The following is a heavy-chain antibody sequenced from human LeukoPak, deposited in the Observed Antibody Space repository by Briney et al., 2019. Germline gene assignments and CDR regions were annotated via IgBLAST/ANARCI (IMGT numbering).Heavy chain of an antibody. Sequence: PGGSLRLSCAASGFTFPNYVMSWVRQAPGKGLEWVSAISGSGGNTYYADSVKGRFTISRDNSKNTLCLQMNSLRAEDAAVYYCANEYSKGDVWGQGTMVTVSS. CDR1: GFTFPNYV. CDR2: ISGSGGNT. D-gene: IGHD4-11*01. CDR3: ANEYSKGDV. J-gene: IGHJ3*01. V-gene: IGHV3-23*01.